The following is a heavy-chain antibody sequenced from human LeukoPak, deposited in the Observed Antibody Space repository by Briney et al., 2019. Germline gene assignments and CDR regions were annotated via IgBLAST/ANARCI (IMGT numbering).Heavy chain of an antibody. CDR3: ARAPSAYCSSTSCEGGY. V-gene: IGHV3-7*01. CDR1: GFTFSSYS. Sequence: GGSLRLSCAASGFTFSSYSMNWVRQAPGKGLEWVANIKQDGSEKYYVDSVKGRFTISRDNAKNSLYLQMNSLRAEDTAVYYCARAPSAYCSSTSCEGGYWGQGTLVTVSS. J-gene: IGHJ4*02. D-gene: IGHD2-2*01. CDR2: IKQDGSEK.